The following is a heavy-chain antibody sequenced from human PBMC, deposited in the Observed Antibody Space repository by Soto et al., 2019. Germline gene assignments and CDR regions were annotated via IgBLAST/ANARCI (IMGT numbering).Heavy chain of an antibody. J-gene: IGHJ4*02. CDR3: ARDRGIVVVTATPDY. V-gene: IGHV3-74*01. Sequence: EVQLVESGGGLVQPGGSLRLSCAASGFTFSSYWMHWVRQAPGKGLVWVSRINSDGSSTSYADSGKGRFTISRDNAKNTLYLQMTSLRAEDTAVYYCARDRGIVVVTATPDYWGQGTLVTVSS. D-gene: IGHD2-21*02. CDR1: GFTFSSYW. CDR2: INSDGSST.